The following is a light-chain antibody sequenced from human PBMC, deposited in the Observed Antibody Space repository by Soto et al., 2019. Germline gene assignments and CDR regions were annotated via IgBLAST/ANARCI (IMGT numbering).Light chain of an antibody. CDR2: VAS. CDR3: QQYGGSPQT. J-gene: IGKJ1*01. Sequence: EIVLTQSPGTLPLSPGERATISCRAIESVRSIYLAWYQQNPFQAPRLLMYVASIWTTGTPDRFSGSGSGTDFTLSIGSLEPEDFAVYYCQQYGGSPQTFGQGTKV. CDR1: ESVRSIY. V-gene: IGKV3-20*01.